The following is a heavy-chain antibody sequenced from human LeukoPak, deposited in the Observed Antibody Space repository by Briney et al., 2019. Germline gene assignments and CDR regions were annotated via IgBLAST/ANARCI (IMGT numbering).Heavy chain of an antibody. CDR1: GFTFSSYW. Sequence: GGSLRLSCAASGFTFSSYWMSWVRQAPGKGLEWVANIKQDGSEKYYVDSVKGRFTISRDNAKNSLYLQMNSLRAEGTAVYYCTREYVVVTAHFDYWGQGTLVTVSS. V-gene: IGHV3-7*01. CDR2: IKQDGSEK. J-gene: IGHJ4*02. CDR3: TREYVVVTAHFDY. D-gene: IGHD2-21*02.